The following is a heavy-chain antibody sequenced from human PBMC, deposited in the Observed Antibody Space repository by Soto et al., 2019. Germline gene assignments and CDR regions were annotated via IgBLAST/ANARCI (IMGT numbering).Heavy chain of an antibody. CDR1: GFTFSSYA. J-gene: IGHJ6*02. CDR2: ISGSGGST. D-gene: IGHD1-26*01. V-gene: IGHV3-23*01. Sequence: GGSLRLSCAASGFTFSSYAMSWVRQAPGKGLEWVSAISGSGGSTYYADSVKGRFTISRDNSKNTLYLQMNSLRAEDTAVYYCAKDGRWELPTSYYYYGLAVWGQGTTVTVSS. CDR3: AKDGRWELPTSYYYYGLAV.